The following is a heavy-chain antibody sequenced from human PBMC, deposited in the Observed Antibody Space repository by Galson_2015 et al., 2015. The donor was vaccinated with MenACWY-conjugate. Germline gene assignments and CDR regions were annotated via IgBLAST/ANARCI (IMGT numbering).Heavy chain of an antibody. CDR3: TREGFQPLTYGMDV. J-gene: IGHJ6*02. V-gene: IGHV3-48*04. CDR1: GFTFSSYR. D-gene: IGHD3-10*01. Sequence: SLRLSCAASGFTFSSYRMNWVRQAPGKGLEWVSYISSSSSTLYYADSVKGRFTISRDNAKNSLYLQMNSLRAEDTAVYYCTREGFQPLTYGMDVWGQGTTVTVSS. CDR2: ISSSSSTL.